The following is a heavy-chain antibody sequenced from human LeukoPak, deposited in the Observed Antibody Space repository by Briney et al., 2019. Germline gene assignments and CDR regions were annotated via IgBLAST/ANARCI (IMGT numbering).Heavy chain of an antibody. Sequence: GGSLRLSCAASGFTFSSYSMNWVRQAPGKGLEWVSSISSSSSYIYYADSVKGRFTISRDNAKNSLYLQMNSLRAEDTAVYYCARADSYYGSGSYPGTWGQGTLVTVPS. V-gene: IGHV3-21*01. CDR1: GFTFSSYS. CDR3: ARADSYYGSGSYPGT. D-gene: IGHD3-10*01. J-gene: IGHJ5*02. CDR2: ISSSSSYI.